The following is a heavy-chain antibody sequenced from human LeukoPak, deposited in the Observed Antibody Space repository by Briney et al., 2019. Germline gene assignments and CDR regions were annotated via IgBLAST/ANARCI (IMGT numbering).Heavy chain of an antibody. CDR1: GFTFSSYS. CDR3: ARSQGYCSSTSCPKGAFDI. Sequence: GSLRLSCAASGFTFSSYSMNWVRQAPGKGLEWVSSISSSSSYIYYADSVKGRFTISRDNAKNSLYLQMNSLRAEDTAVYYCARSQGYCSSTSCPKGAFDIWGQGTMVTVSS. J-gene: IGHJ3*02. D-gene: IGHD2-2*01. V-gene: IGHV3-21*01. CDR2: ISSSSSYI.